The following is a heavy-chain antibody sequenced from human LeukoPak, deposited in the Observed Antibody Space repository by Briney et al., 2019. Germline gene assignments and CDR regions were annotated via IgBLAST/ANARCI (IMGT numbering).Heavy chain of an antibody. J-gene: IGHJ4*02. CDR1: GFTFSSYA. Sequence: GGSLRLSCAASGFTFSSYAMGWVRQAPGKGWEWVSVISGGGGSTYYADSVKGRFTISRDNSKSTLYLHMNSLRVEDTAVYYCAKEFSFDSSGYYLYWGQGTLVTVSS. D-gene: IGHD3-22*01. V-gene: IGHV3-23*01. CDR3: AKEFSFDSSGYYLY. CDR2: ISGGGGST.